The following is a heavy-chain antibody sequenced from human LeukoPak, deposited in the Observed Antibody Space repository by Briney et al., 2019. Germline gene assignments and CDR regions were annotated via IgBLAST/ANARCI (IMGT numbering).Heavy chain of an antibody. V-gene: IGHV4-59*01. CDR1: GGSISSYY. Sequence: SETLSLTCTVSGGSISSYYWSWIRQPQGKGLEWIGYIYYSGSTNYNPSLKSRVTISVDTSKNQFSLKLSSVTAADTAVYYCARDQPYYDILTGYYPDWYFDLWGRGTLVTVSS. CDR2: IYYSGST. D-gene: IGHD3-9*01. J-gene: IGHJ2*01. CDR3: ARDQPYYDILTGYYPDWYFDL.